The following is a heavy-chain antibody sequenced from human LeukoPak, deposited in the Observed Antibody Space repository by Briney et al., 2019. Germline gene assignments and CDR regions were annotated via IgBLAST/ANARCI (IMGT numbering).Heavy chain of an antibody. J-gene: IGHJ4*02. V-gene: IGHV1-2*02. Sequence: ASVKVSCKTSGYTFTGYYMHWVRQAPGQGLEWMGWINPNSGGTNYAQKFQGRVTMTRDTSISTAYMELSRLRSDDTAVYYCARGYSYGRYYFDYWGQGTLVTVSS. CDR3: ARGYSYGRYYFDY. D-gene: IGHD5-18*01. CDR1: GYTFTGYY. CDR2: INPNSGGT.